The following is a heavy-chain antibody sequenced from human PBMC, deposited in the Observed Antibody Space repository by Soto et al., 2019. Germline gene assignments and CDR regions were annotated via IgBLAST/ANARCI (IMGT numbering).Heavy chain of an antibody. CDR3: AKGPAIAVAGRGIDY. CDR1: GFTFSSYA. J-gene: IGHJ4*02. CDR2: ISGSGGST. V-gene: IGHV3-23*01. Sequence: PGGSLRLSCAASGFTFSSYAMSWVRQAPGKGLEWVSAISGSGGSTYYADSVKGRFTISRDNSKNTLYLQMNSLRAEDAAVYYCAKGPAIAVAGRGIDYWGQGTLVTVSS. D-gene: IGHD6-19*01.